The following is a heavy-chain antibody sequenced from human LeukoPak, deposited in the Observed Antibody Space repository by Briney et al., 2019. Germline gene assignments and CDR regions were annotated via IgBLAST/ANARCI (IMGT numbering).Heavy chain of an antibody. CDR1: GGSIRSSSYY. J-gene: IGHJ4*02. CDR3: ARRLITMVRGVIIKSYLDY. CDR2: IYYSGST. Sequence: SETLSLTCTISGGSIRSSSYYWGWIRQPPGKGLEWIVSIYYSGSTNYNPSLKSRVTISVDTSKNQFSLKLSSVTAADTAVYYCARRLITMVRGVIIKSYLDYWGQGTLVTVSS. V-gene: IGHV4-39*01. D-gene: IGHD3-10*01.